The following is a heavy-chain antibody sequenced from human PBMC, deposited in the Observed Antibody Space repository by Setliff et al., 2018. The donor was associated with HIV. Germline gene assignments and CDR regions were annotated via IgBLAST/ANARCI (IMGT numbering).Heavy chain of an antibody. D-gene: IGHD3-3*01. CDR3: ARLTIFGVVEHDY. CDR1: GASISSSGYY. CDR2: IYHSGTT. Sequence: SETLSLTCTVSGASISSSGYYWGWIRQPPGKGLEWIGTIYHSGTTYYNPSLKSRATISVDKSKNQFSLQLRSVTAADTAVYYCARLTIFGVVEHDYWGQGTLVTVSS. V-gene: IGHV4-39*07. J-gene: IGHJ4*02.